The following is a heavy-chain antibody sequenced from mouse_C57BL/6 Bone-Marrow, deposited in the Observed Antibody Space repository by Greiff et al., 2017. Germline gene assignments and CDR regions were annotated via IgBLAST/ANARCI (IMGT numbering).Heavy chain of an antibody. CDR3: ARYYGNFYYFDY. CDR2: INPSTGGT. J-gene: IGHJ2*01. D-gene: IGHD2-1*01. CDR1: GYSFTGYY. V-gene: IGHV1-43*01. Sequence: EVKLQESGPELVKPGASVKISCKASGYSFTGYYMHWVKQSSEKSLEWIGEINPSTGGTSYNQKFKGKATLTVDKSSSTAYMQLKSLTSEDSAVYYCARYYGNFYYFDYWGQGTTLTVSS.